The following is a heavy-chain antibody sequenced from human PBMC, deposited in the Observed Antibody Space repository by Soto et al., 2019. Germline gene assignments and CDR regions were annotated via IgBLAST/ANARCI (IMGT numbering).Heavy chain of an antibody. V-gene: IGHV3-48*03. CDR2: INGGGDVK. CDR3: ARLSGDGFWKSYSPYNLFES. Sequence: RRLSCAASGFAFANYEMHWVRQAPGKGLDWVAYINGGGDVKYYADSVEGRFTISRDNAKNALFLQMDNLRAEDTAIYYCARLSGDGFWKSYSPYNLFESWGQGALVTV. J-gene: IGHJ5*01. D-gene: IGHD3-3*01. CDR1: GFAFANYE.